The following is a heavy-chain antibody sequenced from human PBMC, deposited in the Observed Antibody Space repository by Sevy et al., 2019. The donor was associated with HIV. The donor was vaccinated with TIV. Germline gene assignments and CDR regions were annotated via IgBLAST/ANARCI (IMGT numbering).Heavy chain of an antibody. CDR1: GFTFSSYG. D-gene: IGHD2-8*01. Sequence: GGSLRLSCAASGFTFSSYGMHWVRQAPGKGLEWVAFIRYDGSNKYYADSVKGRFTISRDNSKNTLYLQMNSLRAEDTAVYYCAKDAVSPRRHYYYYYGMDVWGRGTTVTVSS. V-gene: IGHV3-30*02. CDR3: AKDAVSPRRHYYYYYGMDV. CDR2: IRYDGSNK. J-gene: IGHJ6*02.